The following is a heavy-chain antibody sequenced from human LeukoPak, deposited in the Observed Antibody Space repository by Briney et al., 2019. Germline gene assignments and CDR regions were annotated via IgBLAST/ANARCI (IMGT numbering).Heavy chain of an antibody. J-gene: IGHJ6*03. V-gene: IGHV3-21*01. CDR1: GFTFSSYS. D-gene: IGHD6-13*01. CDR3: ARGETYSSSWYSLYYYYCMDV. Sequence: GGSLRLSCAASGFTFSSYSMNWVRQAPGKGLEWASSISSSSSYIYYADSVKGRFTISRDNAKNSLYLQMNSLRAEDTAVYYCARGETYSSSWYSLYYYYCMDVWGKGTTVTVSS. CDR2: ISSSSSYI.